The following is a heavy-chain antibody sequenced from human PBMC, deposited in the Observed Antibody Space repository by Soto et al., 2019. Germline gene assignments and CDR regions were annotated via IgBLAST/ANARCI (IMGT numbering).Heavy chain of an antibody. Sequence: PSETLSLTCTVSGGSISSYYWSWIRQPPGKGLEWIGYIYYSGSTNYNPSLKSRVTISVDTSKNQFSLKLSSVTAADTAVYYCARYTAMVNKRYYYMDVWGKGTTVTVSS. J-gene: IGHJ6*03. CDR2: IYYSGST. CDR3: ARYTAMVNKRYYYMDV. CDR1: GGSISSYY. V-gene: IGHV4-59*12. D-gene: IGHD5-18*01.